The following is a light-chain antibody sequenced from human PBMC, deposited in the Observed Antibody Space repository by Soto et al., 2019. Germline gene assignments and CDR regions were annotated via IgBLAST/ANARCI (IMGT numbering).Light chain of an antibody. Sequence: NFMLTQPHSVSESPGKTVTISCTRSSGSIASNYVQWYQQRPGSAPTTVTYEDNQRPSGVPDRFSGSIDSSSNSASLTISGLKTEDEADYYCQSYDSSNLRVFGGGTKVTVL. V-gene: IGLV6-57*04. CDR3: QSYDSSNLRV. CDR2: EDN. J-gene: IGLJ2*01. CDR1: SGSIASNY.